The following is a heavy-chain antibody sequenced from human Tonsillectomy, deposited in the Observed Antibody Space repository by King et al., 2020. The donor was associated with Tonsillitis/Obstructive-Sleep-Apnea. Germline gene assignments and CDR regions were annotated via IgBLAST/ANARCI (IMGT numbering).Heavy chain of an antibody. J-gene: IGHJ4*02. CDR1: GGSISSYY. V-gene: IGHV4-59*08. Sequence: VQLQESGPGLVKPSETLSLTCTVSGGSISSYYWSWIRQPPGKGLEWIGYIFYSGSTNYNPSLKSRVTISVDTSKNQFSLKLSSVTAADTAVYYCAGTYSSSWSTFDYWDQGTLVTVSS. CDR3: AGTYSSSWSTFDY. CDR2: IFYSGST. D-gene: IGHD6-13*01.